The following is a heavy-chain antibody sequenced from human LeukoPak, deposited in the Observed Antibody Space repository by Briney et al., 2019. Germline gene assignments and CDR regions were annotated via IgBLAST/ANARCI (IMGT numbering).Heavy chain of an antibody. D-gene: IGHD2-2*01. Sequence: SETLSLTCVVSGVSISSHLWSWIRQPPGKGPQWIGYVYNSGSTAYNPSLKSRVTISADTSKNQFSLRLSSVTASDTAVYYCATNAGPAALNAIDIWGLGTMVTVSS. CDR3: ATNAGPAALNAIDI. CDR2: VYNSGST. V-gene: IGHV4-59*08. J-gene: IGHJ3*02. CDR1: GVSISSHL.